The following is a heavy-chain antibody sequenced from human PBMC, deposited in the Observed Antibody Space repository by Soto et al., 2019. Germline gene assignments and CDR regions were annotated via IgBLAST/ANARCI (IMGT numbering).Heavy chain of an antibody. CDR2: MYHSGRT. Sequence: SETLSLSCAVSGGSISSGGYSWSWLRQPPGKGLEWIGYMYHSGRTYYNPSLKSRVTISVERSKNQFSLNLNSVTAADTAVYYCARGFDSYFYGLDVWGQGTTVTVSS. CDR3: ARGFDSYFYGLDV. V-gene: IGHV4-30-2*01. J-gene: IGHJ6*02. CDR1: GGSISSGGYS. D-gene: IGHD3-9*01.